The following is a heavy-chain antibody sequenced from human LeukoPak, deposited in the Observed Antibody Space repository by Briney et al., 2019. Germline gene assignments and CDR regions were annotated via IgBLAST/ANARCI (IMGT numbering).Heavy chain of an antibody. CDR1: GFSFSDYN. CDR3: AKSLYSSSFSFDY. CDR2: ISGSGGST. Sequence: GGSLRLSCAASGFSFSDYNMSWVRQAPGKGLEWVSVISGSGGSTYYADSVKGRFTISRDNSKNTLYLQMNSLRAEDTAVYYCAKSLYSSSFSFDYWGQGTLVTVSS. J-gene: IGHJ4*02. V-gene: IGHV3-23*01. D-gene: IGHD6-6*01.